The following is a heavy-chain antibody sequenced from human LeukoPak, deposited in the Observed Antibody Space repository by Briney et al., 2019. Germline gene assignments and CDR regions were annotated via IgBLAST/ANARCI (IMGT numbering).Heavy chain of an antibody. D-gene: IGHD3-16*02. J-gene: IGHJ4*02. Sequence: GGSLRLSCAASGFTVSSNYMSWVRQAPGKGLEWVSVIYSGGSTYYADSVKGRFTISRDNSKNTLYLQMNSLRAEDTAVYYCAREELSSSLYYFDYWGQGTLVTVSS. V-gene: IGHV3-53*01. CDR1: GFTVSSNY. CDR3: AREELSSSLYYFDY. CDR2: IYSGGST.